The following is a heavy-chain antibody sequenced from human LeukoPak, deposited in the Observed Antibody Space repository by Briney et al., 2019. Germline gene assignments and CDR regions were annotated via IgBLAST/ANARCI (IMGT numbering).Heavy chain of an antibody. CDR1: GFTFSSYG. V-gene: IGHV3-30*18. Sequence: GGSLRLSCAASGFTFSSYGMHWVRQAPGKGLEWVAVISYDGSNKYYADSAKGRSTISRDNSKNTLYLQMNSLRAEDTAVYYCAKNDGRIDYWGQGTLVTVSS. J-gene: IGHJ4*02. CDR2: ISYDGSNK. CDR3: AKNDGRIDY. D-gene: IGHD1-1*01.